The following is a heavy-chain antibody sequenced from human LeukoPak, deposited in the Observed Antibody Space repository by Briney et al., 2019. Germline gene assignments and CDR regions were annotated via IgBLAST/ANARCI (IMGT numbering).Heavy chain of an antibody. Sequence: GGSLRLSCAASGFTFSSYAMSWVRQAPGKGLEWVSAISGSGGSTYYADSVKGRFTISRGNSKNTLYLQMNSLRAEDTAVYYCAKDRTVNYYGMDVWGQGTTVTVSS. CDR3: AKDRTVNYYGMDV. CDR2: ISGSGGST. J-gene: IGHJ6*02. CDR1: GFTFSSYA. V-gene: IGHV3-23*01. D-gene: IGHD4-17*01.